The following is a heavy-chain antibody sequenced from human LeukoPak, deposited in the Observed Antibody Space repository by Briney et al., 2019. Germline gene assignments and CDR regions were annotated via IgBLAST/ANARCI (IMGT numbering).Heavy chain of an antibody. CDR1: GDSLTGYY. Sequence: SGPTLVKPSETLSLTCAVSGDSLTGYYWNWIRRSPGKGLEWIGYISYNGETKYNPSPTSRVTVSVDTSKKEVSLKLSSVTAADTALYYCAREQMNYALEYFDYWGQGTLVTVSS. CDR3: AREQMNYALEYFDY. V-gene: IGHV4-59*01. D-gene: IGHD1-1*01. J-gene: IGHJ4*02. CDR2: ISYNGET.